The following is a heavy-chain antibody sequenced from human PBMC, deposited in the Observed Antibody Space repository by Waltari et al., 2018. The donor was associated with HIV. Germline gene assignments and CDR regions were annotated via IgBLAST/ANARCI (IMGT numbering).Heavy chain of an antibody. CDR1: GFSLSTAR. J-gene: IGHJ4*02. CDR3: TTGMGGSYYGRDY. D-gene: IGHD1-26*01. CDR2: LKTETHGGTT. Sequence: EVQLVESGGGLVKPAGSLSFSCAASGFSLSTARTSWVRQVPGKGVEWVGRLKTETHGGTTDYAVPVKGRFTISRDDSENTLYLQMNSLKTEDTGVYYCTTGMGGSYYGRDYWGQGTLVAVSS. V-gene: IGHV3-15*01.